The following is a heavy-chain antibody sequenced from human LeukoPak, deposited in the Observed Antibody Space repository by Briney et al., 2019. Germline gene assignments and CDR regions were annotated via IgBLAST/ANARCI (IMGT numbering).Heavy chain of an antibody. D-gene: IGHD2-2*01. Sequence: QPGRSLRLSCAASGFTLSSYAMHWVRQAPGKGLEWVAVISYDGSNKYYADSVKGRFTISRDNSKNTLYLQMNSLRAEDTAVYYCARPVISSINWFDPWGQGTLVTVSS. CDR1: GFTLSSYA. J-gene: IGHJ5*02. CDR2: ISYDGSNK. V-gene: IGHV3-30-3*01. CDR3: ARPVISSINWFDP.